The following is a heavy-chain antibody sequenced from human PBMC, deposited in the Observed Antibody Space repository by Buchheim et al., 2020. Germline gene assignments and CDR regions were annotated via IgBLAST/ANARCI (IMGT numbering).Heavy chain of an antibody. CDR3: ARDQLRSLWFGELPGDYYYGMDV. CDR1: GFTFSSYE. J-gene: IGHJ6*02. V-gene: IGHV3-48*03. Sequence: EVQLVESGGGLVQPGGSLRLSCAASGFTFSSYEMNWVRQAPGKGLEWVSYISSSGSTIYYADSVKGRFTISRDNAKNSLYLQMNSLRAEDTAVYYCARDQLRSLWFGELPGDYYYGMDVWGQGTT. D-gene: IGHD3-10*01. CDR2: ISSSGSTI.